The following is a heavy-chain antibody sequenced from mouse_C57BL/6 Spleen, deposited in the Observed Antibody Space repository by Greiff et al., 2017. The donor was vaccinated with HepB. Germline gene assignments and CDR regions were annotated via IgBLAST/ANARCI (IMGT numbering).Heavy chain of an antibody. V-gene: IGHV1-42*01. CDR1: GYSFTGYY. CDR3: ARRGGAY. J-gene: IGHJ3*01. Sequence: DVQLQESGPELVKPGASVKISCKASGYSFTGYYMNWVKQSPEKSLEWIGEINPSTGGTTYNQKFKAKATLTVDKSSSTAYMQLKSLTSEDSAVYYCARRGGAYWGQGTLVTVSA. CDR2: INPSTGGT.